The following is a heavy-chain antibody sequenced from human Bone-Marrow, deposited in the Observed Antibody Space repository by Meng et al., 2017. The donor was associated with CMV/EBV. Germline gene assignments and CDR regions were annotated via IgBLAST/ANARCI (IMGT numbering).Heavy chain of an antibody. CDR2: ISAYNGNT. CDR3: ARDRFRPHCSSTSSYRLEWFDP. V-gene: IGHV1-18*01. CDR1: GYTFTSYG. D-gene: IGHD2-2*01. Sequence: ASVKVSCKASGYTFTSYGISWVRQAPGQGLEWMGWISAYNGNTNYAQKLQGRVTMTTDTSTSTAYMALRSLRSDDTAVYYCARDRFRPHCSSTSSYRLEWFDPWGQGTLVTVSS. J-gene: IGHJ5*02.